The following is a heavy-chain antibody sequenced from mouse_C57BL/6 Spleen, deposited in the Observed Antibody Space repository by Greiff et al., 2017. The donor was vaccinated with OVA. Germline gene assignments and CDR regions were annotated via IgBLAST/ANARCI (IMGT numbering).Heavy chain of an antibody. CDR1: GYTFTDSY. J-gene: IGHJ2*01. CDR3: ARRPVGDYNYFDY. Sequence: EVQLQQSGPELVKPGASVKMSCKASGYTFTDSYMHWVTQSHRKSIAWIGFIYPNHGGNGYNQKFKGTATLTVDKSSSPAYMELRSLTSEDSAVYYCARRPVGDYNYFDYWGQGTTLTVSS. V-gene: IGHV1-34*01. CDR2: IYPNHGGN. D-gene: IGHD2-13*01.